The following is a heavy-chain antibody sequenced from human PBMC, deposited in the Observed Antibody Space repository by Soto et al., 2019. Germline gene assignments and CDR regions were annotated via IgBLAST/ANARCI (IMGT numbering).Heavy chain of an antibody. CDR3: AKDRGDDSYIEGAFDI. CDR1: GFTFSSYA. D-gene: IGHD5-18*01. V-gene: IGHV3-23*01. Sequence: HPGGSLRLSCAASGFTFSSYAMSWVRQAPGKGLEWVSAISGSGGSTYYADSVKGRFTISRDNSKNTLYLQMNSLRAEDTAVYYCAKDRGDDSYIEGAFDIWGQGTMVTVSS. J-gene: IGHJ3*02. CDR2: ISGSGGST.